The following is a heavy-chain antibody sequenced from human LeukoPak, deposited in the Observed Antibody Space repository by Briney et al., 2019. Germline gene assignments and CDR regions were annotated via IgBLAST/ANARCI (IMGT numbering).Heavy chain of an antibody. CDR2: IYYSGST. V-gene: IGHV4-39*01. CDR3: ARTDFRGWYLDY. Sequence: SETLSLTCTVSGGSISSYYWGWIRQPPGKGLEWIGSIYYSGSTYYNPSLKSRVTISVDTSKNQFSLKLSSVTAADTAVYYCARTDFRGWYLDYWGQGTLVTVSS. J-gene: IGHJ4*02. CDR1: GGSISSYY. D-gene: IGHD6-19*01.